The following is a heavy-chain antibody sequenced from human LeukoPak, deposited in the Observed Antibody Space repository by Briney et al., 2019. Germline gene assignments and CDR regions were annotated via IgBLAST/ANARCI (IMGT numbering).Heavy chain of an antibody. J-gene: IGHJ1*01. CDR2: IKAGVGKT. CDR3: TTSDIVVVPAAPPYFQH. D-gene: IGHD2-2*01. CDR1: GYSFTSYA. V-gene: IGHV1-3*01. Sequence: ASGKVASQVYGYSFTSYAMHWVRQAPGDWIEWMGWIKAGVGKTKYTKKFQGRVPITRDTSASTAYLQLSSLRSEDTAVYYCTTSDIVVVPAAPPYFQHWGQGTLVTVSS.